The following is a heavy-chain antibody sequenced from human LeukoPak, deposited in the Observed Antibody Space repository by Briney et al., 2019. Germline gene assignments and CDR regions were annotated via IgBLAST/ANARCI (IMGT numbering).Heavy chain of an antibody. CDR1: GGSISSNSYY. J-gene: IGHJ3*01. CDR3: AKSLLTTASGTGRAFDL. CDR2: IYYSGST. Sequence: SETLSLTCTVSGGSISSNSYYWGWIRQPPGKGLEWIGSIYYSGSTYYNPSLKSRVTISVDTSKNQFSLKLSSVTAADTAEYYCAKSLLTTASGTGRAFDLWGQGTMVTVSS. D-gene: IGHD1-26*01. V-gene: IGHV4-39*01.